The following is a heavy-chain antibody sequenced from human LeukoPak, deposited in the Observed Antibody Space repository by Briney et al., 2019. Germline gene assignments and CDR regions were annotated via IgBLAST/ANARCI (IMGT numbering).Heavy chain of an antibody. D-gene: IGHD2-2*01. Sequence: ASVKVSCKASGYTFTGYYMHWVRQAPGQGLEWMGWISAYNGNTNYAQKLQGRVTMTTDTSTSTAYMELRSLRSDDTAVYYCAREVGYCSSTSCYVPYNWFDPWGQGTLVTVSS. CDR1: GYTFTGYY. CDR3: AREVGYCSSTSCYVPYNWFDP. V-gene: IGHV1-18*04. CDR2: ISAYNGNT. J-gene: IGHJ5*02.